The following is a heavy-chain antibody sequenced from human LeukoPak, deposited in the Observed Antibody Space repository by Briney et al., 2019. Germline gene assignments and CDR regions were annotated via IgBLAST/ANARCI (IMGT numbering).Heavy chain of an antibody. CDR1: GFTFSSYT. Sequence: GGSLRLSCAVSGFTFSSYTINWVRQAPGKGLEWVSSISSSSSYIYYADSVKGRFTISRDNAKNSLYLQMNSLRAEDTAVYYCARDLGYSSGPNYWGQGTRVTVSS. CDR3: ARDLGYSSGPNY. CDR2: ISSSSSYI. J-gene: IGHJ4*02. D-gene: IGHD6-19*01. V-gene: IGHV3-21*01.